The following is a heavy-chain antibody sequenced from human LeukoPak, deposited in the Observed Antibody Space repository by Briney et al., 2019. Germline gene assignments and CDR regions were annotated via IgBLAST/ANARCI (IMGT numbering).Heavy chain of an antibody. V-gene: IGHV4-4*09. D-gene: IGHD5-24*01. J-gene: IGHJ4*02. Sequence: PSETLSLTCTVSGGSISSYYRSWIRQPPGKGLEWIGYIYTSGSTNYNPSLKSRVTISVDTSKNQFSLKLSSVTAADTAVYYCARRAIRERAFDYWGQGTLVTVSS. CDR1: GGSISSYY. CDR3: ARRAIRERAFDY. CDR2: IYTSGST.